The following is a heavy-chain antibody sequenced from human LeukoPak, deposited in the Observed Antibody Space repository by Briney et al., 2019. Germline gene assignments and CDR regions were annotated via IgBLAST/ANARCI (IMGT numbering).Heavy chain of an antibody. D-gene: IGHD3-3*01. CDR3: AKTDNCQSVNYYRAFDI. J-gene: IGHJ3*02. V-gene: IGHV3-30*04. CDR1: GFTFSSYA. CDR2: ISADGGNQ. Sequence: GGSLRLSCEASGFTFSSYAMHWVRWAPGRGLEWVTVISADGGNQYYGDSVKGRFTVSRDNSKNMLYLQVSSLRTDDTAVFYCAKTDNCQSVNYYRAFDIWGQGTMVTVSS.